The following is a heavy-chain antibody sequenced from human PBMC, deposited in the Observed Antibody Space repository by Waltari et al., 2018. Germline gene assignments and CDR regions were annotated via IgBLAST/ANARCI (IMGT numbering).Heavy chain of an antibody. CDR3: ARDYYDSSGYMFDY. CDR1: GGTFSSNA. J-gene: IGHJ4*02. CDR2: IIPIFGTA. D-gene: IGHD3-22*01. Sequence: QVQLVQSGAAVKKPGSSVKVYCKASGGTFSSNAISWVRQSPGQGLAWMGGIIPIFGTANYAQKFQGRVTITADESTSTAYMELSSLRSEDTAVYYCARDYYDSSGYMFDYWGQGTLVTVSS. V-gene: IGHV1-69*01.